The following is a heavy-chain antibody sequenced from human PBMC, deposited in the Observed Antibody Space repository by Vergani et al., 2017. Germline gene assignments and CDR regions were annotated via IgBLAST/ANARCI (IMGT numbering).Heavy chain of an antibody. CDR2: IYYSGST. CDR1: GGSISSGDYY. CDR3: ARRXPVTTPYCYYGMDV. V-gene: IGHV4-30-4*08. Sequence: QVQLQESGPGLVKPSQTLSLTCTVSGGSISSGDYYWSWIRQPPGKGLEWIGYIYYSGSTYYNPSLKSRVTISVDTTKNQFSLKLSSVTAAHTAVYYCARRXPVTTPYCYYGMDVWGQGTTVTVSS. D-gene: IGHD4-17*01. J-gene: IGHJ6*02.